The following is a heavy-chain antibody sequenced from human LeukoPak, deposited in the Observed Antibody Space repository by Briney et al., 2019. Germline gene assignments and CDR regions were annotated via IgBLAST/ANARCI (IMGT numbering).Heavy chain of an antibody. V-gene: IGHV1-2*02. CDR2: INPNSGGT. CDR3: ARGPTVTTSLDY. J-gene: IGHJ4*02. D-gene: IGHD4-17*01. CDR1: GYTFIGYY. Sequence: ASVKVSCKASGYTFIGYYIHWVRQAPGQGLEWMGWINPNSGGTNYAQKFQGRVTMTRDTSISTAFMELSRLRSDDTAVYYCARGPTVTTSLDYWGQGTLVTVSS.